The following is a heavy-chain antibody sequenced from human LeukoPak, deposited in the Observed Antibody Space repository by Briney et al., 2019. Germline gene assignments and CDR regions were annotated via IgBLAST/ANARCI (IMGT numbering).Heavy chain of an antibody. Sequence: SETLSLTCTVSGGSVSSGSYYWSWIRQLPGKGLEWIGYIYYSGSTNYNPSLKSRVTISVDTSKNQFSLKLSSVTAADTAVYYCARDSLVAVAGTYWYFDLWGRGTLVTVSS. D-gene: IGHD6-19*01. CDR3: ARDSLVAVAGTYWYFDL. V-gene: IGHV4-61*01. CDR2: IYYSGST. J-gene: IGHJ2*01. CDR1: GGSVSSGSYY.